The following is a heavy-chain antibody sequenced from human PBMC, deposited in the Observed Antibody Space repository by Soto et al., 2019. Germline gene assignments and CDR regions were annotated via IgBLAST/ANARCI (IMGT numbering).Heavy chain of an antibody. J-gene: IGHJ6*02. V-gene: IGHV4-59*01. CDR3: ARTRGERFLEWSV. CDR1: GGSISSYY. Sequence: SETLSLTCTVSGGSISSYYWSWIRQPPGKGLEWIGYIYYSGSTNYNPSLKSRVTISVDTSKNQFSLKLSSVTAADTAVYYCARTRGERFLEWSVWGQGTKVTVSS. CDR2: IYYSGST. D-gene: IGHD3-3*01.